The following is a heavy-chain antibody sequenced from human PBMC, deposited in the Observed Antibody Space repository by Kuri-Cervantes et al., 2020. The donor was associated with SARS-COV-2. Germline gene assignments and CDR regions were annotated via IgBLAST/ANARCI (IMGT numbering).Heavy chain of an antibody. CDR2: IYTSGSA. CDR3: ARDSRSSYQVLLDHYFYSYMDV. Sequence: SETLSLTCTVSVGSISSSSYYWGWIRQPPGKGLEWIGSIYTSGSAFYNPSLKSRVTMSLDMSKSQFSLKLTSVTAADTAVYYCARDSRSSYQVLLDHYFYSYMDVWDKGTTVTVSS. J-gene: IGHJ6*03. D-gene: IGHD1-1*01. V-gene: IGHV4-39*07. CDR1: VGSISSSSYY.